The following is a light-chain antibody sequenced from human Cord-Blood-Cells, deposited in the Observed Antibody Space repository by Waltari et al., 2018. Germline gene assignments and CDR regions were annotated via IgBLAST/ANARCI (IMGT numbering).Light chain of an antibody. CDR1: SSDVGGYNY. J-gene: IGLJ3*02. CDR3: SSYTSSSTWV. V-gene: IGLV2-14*01. Sequence: QSALTQPASVPGSPGQSITISCTGPSSDVGGYNYVSWYQQHPGKAPKLMIYDVSKRPSGVSNRFSGSKSGNTASLTISGLQAEDEADYYCSSYTSSSTWVFGGGTKLTVL. CDR2: DVS.